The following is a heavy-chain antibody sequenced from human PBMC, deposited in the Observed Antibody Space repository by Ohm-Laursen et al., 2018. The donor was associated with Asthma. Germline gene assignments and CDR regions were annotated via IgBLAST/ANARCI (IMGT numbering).Heavy chain of an antibody. V-gene: IGHV3-48*01. J-gene: IGHJ6*02. CDR3: AREWGGMDV. CDR2: ISTDSSTI. Sequence: SLRLSCAASGFTFSLYSMNWVRQAPGKGLEWVSYISTDSSTIYYADSVKGRFTISRDNAKNSLYLQMNNLRAEDAAIYYCAREWGGMDVWGQGTTVTVSS. D-gene: IGHD3-16*01. CDR1: GFTFSLYS.